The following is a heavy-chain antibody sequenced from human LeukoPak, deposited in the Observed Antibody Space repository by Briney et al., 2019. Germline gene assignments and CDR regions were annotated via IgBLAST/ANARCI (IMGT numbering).Heavy chain of an antibody. V-gene: IGHV3-53*01. CDR2: IYSGGST. CDR1: GFTVSSNY. Sequence: GGSLSLSCAASGFTVSSNYMSWVRQAPGKGLEWVSVIYSGGSTYYADSVKGRFTISRDNSKNTLYLQMNSLRAEDTAVYYCARDKASLGYSYALFDYWGQGTLVTVSS. J-gene: IGHJ4*02. CDR3: ARDKASLGYSYALFDY. D-gene: IGHD5-18*01.